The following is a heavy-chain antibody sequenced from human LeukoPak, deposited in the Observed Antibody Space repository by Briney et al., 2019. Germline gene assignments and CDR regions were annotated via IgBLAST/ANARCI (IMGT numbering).Heavy chain of an antibody. D-gene: IGHD3-10*01. J-gene: IGHJ4*02. CDR3: AREEDGSGSYVDHKTGDY. CDR1: CGSITSFY. Sequence: KASENLSLTRTGSCGSITSFYWGRIPPSAGEGLGWIGRIFSRGSTNYNPSLKSRVTMSVDTSKNQFSLKLSSVTAADTAVYYCAREEDGSGSYVDHKTGDYWGQGILVTVSS. CDR2: IFSRGST. V-gene: IGHV4-4*07.